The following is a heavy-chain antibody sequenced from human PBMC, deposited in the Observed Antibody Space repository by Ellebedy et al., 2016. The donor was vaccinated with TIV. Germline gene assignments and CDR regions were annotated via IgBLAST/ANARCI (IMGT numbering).Heavy chain of an antibody. J-gene: IGHJ4*02. CDR3: ARALWDLLGGSQNFAS. D-gene: IGHD1-26*01. CDR1: GYTFTDSY. V-gene: IGHV1-2*02. Sequence: ASVKVSCXASGYTFTDSYLHWLRQAPGQGLEWMGWINPNSGGTIYAQKFQARVTVTRDTSISTAYMELSRLTSDDTALYYCARALWDLLGGSQNFASWGQGTLVTVSS. CDR2: INPNSGGT.